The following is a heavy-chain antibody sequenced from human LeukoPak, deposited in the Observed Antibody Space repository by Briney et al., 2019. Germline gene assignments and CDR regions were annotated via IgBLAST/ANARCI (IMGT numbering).Heavy chain of an antibody. CDR1: GFTFSSYW. Sequence: GGSLRLSCVASGFTFSSYWMHWVRQAPGEGLVWVSRINSDGSTTTYADSVKGRFTISRDNSKNSLYLQMNSLRAEDTAVYYCAKDPPMITFGGVIVPRAFDIWSQGTMVTVSS. CDR3: AKDPPMITFGGVIVPRAFDI. D-gene: IGHD3-16*02. CDR2: INSDGSTT. V-gene: IGHV3-74*01. J-gene: IGHJ3*02.